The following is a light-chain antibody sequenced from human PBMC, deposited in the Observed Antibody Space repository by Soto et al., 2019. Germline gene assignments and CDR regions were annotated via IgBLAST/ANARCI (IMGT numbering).Light chain of an antibody. J-gene: IGLJ3*02. Sequence: QSALTQPASVSGSPGQSITISCTGTSSDVGSYNLVSWYQQHPGKAPKLMIYEGNKRPSGVPDRFSGSKSGTSASLAISGLQPEDEADYYCAAWDDSLSWVFGGGTKLTVL. CDR2: EGN. CDR3: AAWDDSLSWV. CDR1: SSDVGSYNL. V-gene: IGLV2-14*02.